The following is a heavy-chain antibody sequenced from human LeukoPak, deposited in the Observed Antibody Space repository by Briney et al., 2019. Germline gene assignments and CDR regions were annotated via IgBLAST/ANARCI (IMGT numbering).Heavy chain of an antibody. Sequence: SETLSLTCTVSGYSISSGYYWGWIRQPPGKGVEWIGSIYHSGNTYYNPSLKSRVTISVDTSKNQFSLKLSSVTAADTAVYYCARVDVEMATIWFWGQGTLVTVSS. D-gene: IGHD5-24*01. CDR1: GYSISSGYY. CDR3: ARVDVEMATIWF. CDR2: IYHSGNT. V-gene: IGHV4-38-2*02. J-gene: IGHJ4*02.